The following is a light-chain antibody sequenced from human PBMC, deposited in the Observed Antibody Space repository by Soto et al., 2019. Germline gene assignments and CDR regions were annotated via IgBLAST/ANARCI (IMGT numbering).Light chain of an antibody. CDR1: SSDVGGYKY. CDR3: SSYTSSSTLNV. J-gene: IGLJ1*01. V-gene: IGLV2-14*01. CDR2: EVS. Sequence: QSALTQPASVSGSPGQSITISCTGTSSDVGGYKYVSWYQLHPGKAPKVMIFEVSNRPSGVSNRFSGSKSGNTASLTISGLQAEDEAYYYCSSYTSSSTLNVFGTGTKVTVL.